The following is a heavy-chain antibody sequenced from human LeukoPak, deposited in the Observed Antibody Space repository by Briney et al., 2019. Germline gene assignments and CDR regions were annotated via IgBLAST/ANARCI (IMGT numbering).Heavy chain of an antibody. Sequence: SETLSLTCTVSGGSISSYYWSWIRQPPGKGLEWIGYIYYSGSTNYNPSLKSRVTISVDTSKNQFSLKLSSVTAADTAVYYCARGIAYYYSDYWGQGTLVTVSS. CDR2: IYYSGST. V-gene: IGHV4-59*01. J-gene: IGHJ4*02. D-gene: IGHD3-10*01. CDR1: GGSISSYY. CDR3: ARGIAYYYSDY.